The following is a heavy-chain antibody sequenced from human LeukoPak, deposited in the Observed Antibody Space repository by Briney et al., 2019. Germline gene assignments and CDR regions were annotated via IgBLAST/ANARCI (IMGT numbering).Heavy chain of an antibody. CDR1: GFTFSSNG. V-gene: IGHV3-30*02. CDR3: AKEDAGGDFPHYFCYFMDV. CDR2: IRYDGSSE. Sequence: GGSLRLSCAASGFTFSSNGTHWVRQAPGKGLEWVAYIRYDGSSEYYADSVKGRFTISRDNSKNTLFLQMNSLTTEDTALYYCAKEDAGGDFPHYFCYFMDVWGEGATVTVSS. J-gene: IGHJ6*03. D-gene: IGHD2-21*02.